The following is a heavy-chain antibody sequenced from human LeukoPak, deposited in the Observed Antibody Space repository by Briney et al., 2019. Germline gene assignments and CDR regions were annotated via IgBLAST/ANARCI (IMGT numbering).Heavy chain of an antibody. J-gene: IGHJ4*02. CDR3: ARHYYDSSGYYYYYFDY. CDR2: INPNSGGT. D-gene: IGHD3-22*01. V-gene: IGHV1-2*06. CDR1: GYTFTGYY. Sequence: ASVKVSCKASGYTFTGYYMHWVRQAPGQGLEWMGRINPNSGGTNYAQKFQGRVTMTRDTSISTAYMELSRLRSDDTAVYYCARHYYDSSGYYYYYFDYWGQGNLGTVSS.